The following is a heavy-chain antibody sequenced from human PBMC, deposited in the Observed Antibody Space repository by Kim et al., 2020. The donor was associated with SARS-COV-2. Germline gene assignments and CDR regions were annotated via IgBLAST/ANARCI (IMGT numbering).Heavy chain of an antibody. J-gene: IGHJ4*02. CDR2: IYYSGST. Sequence: SETLSLTCTVSGGSISSGGYYWSWIRQHPGKGLEWIGYIYYSGSTYYNPSLKSRVTISVDTSKNQFSLKLSSVTAADTAVYYCARDRTGIAAAIDYWGQGTLVTVSS. D-gene: IGHD6-13*01. CDR1: GGSISSGGYY. CDR3: ARDRTGIAAAIDY. V-gene: IGHV4-31*03.